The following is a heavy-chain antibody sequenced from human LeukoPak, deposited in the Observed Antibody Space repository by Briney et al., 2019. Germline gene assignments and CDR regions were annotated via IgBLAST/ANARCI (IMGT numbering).Heavy chain of an antibody. V-gene: IGHV3-33*01. CDR1: GFTFSSYG. CDR3: AREGPLRYSGFDI. Sequence: GGSLRLSCAASGFTFSSYGMHWVRQAPGKGLEWVAVIWYDGSNKYYADSVKGRFTISRDNSKNTLYLQMNSLRAEDTAVYYCAREGPLRYSGFDIWGQGTMVTVSS. CDR2: IWYDGSNK. J-gene: IGHJ3*02. D-gene: IGHD3-9*01.